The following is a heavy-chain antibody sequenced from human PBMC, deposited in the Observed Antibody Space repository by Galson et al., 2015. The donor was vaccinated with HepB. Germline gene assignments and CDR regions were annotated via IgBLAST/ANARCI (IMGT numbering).Heavy chain of an antibody. Sequence: AVKVSCKASGYTFNNYDRHWVRQAPGEGLEWMGIINPSGGSTSYAQKFQGRVTMTRDTSTSTIYMELSSLRSEDTAVYYCAREICTTGTTCCFDPWGQGTLVTVSS. CDR3: AREICTTGTTCCFDP. CDR1: GYTFNNYD. CDR2: INPSGGST. D-gene: IGHD1-1*01. J-gene: IGHJ5*02. V-gene: IGHV1-46*02.